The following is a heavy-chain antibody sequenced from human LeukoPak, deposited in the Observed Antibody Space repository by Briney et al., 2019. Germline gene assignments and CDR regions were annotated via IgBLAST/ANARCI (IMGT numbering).Heavy chain of an antibody. CDR2: IYSGGFT. CDR1: GFTVSSNY. J-gene: IGHJ4*02. D-gene: IGHD3-16*01. CDR3: AREMSLLRAITFGGVPLH. Sequence: PGGSLRLSCAASGFTVSSNYMSWVRQAPGKGLEWVSIIYSGGFTYYSDSVKGRFTISRDNSKNTLYPQMNSLRAEDTAVYYCAREMSLLRAITFGGVPLHWGQGTLVTVSS. V-gene: IGHV3-66*01.